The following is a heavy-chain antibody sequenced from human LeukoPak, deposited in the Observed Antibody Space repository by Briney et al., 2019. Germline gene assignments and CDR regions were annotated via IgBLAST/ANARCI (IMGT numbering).Heavy chain of an antibody. D-gene: IGHD4-17*01. Sequence: SVKVSCKASGGTFRSYAITWVRQAPGKGLEWMGGIIPMINTPKYAQKVQGRVSITADESTSTGYMEVSSLRSEDTAVYYCAIFQGTYGDNENDYCGQGTLVTVSS. CDR3: AIFQGTYGDNENDY. CDR1: GGTFRSYA. CDR2: IIPMINTP. V-gene: IGHV1-69*01. J-gene: IGHJ4*02.